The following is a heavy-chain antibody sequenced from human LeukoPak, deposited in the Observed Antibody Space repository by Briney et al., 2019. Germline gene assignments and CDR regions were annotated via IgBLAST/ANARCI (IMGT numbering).Heavy chain of an antibody. CDR3: ARGSITMVRGVMAWFDP. CDR1: RGTFSRYA. J-gene: IGHJ5*02. D-gene: IGHD3-10*01. Sequence: SVKVSCKASRGTFSRYAISWVRQAPGHGLGWMGGFIPIFGTANYAQKFQGRVTITADESTSTAYMELSSLRSEDTAVYYCARGSITMVRGVMAWFDPWGQGTLVTVSS. V-gene: IGHV1-69*13. CDR2: FIPIFGTA.